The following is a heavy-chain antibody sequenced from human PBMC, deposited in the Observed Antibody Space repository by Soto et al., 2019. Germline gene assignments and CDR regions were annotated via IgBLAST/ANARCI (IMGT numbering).Heavy chain of an antibody. V-gene: IGHV3-74*01. D-gene: IGHD6-19*01. CDR1: GFTFSSHW. J-gene: IGHJ5*02. CDR3: ARDPKALTISIAGFNCFDP. CDR2: INIDGNST. Sequence: GGSLRLSCAASGFTFSSHWMHWVRQVPGKGLVWVARINIDGNSTTYADSVKGRFTISRDNAKNMLYLQMNSLRAEDTAVYYCARDPKALTISIAGFNCFDPWGQGT.